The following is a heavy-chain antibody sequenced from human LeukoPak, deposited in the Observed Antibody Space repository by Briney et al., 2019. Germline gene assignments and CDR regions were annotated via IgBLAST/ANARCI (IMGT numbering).Heavy chain of an antibody. Sequence: SETLSLTCTVSGGSISSYYWSWIRQPPGKGLEWIGYIYYSGSINYNPSLKSRVTISVDTSKNQFSLKLSSVTAADTAVYYCARRGPLGVYYYMDVWGKGTTVTVSS. D-gene: IGHD2-8*01. V-gene: IGHV4-59*01. CDR3: ARRGPLGVYYYMDV. CDR1: GGSISSYY. J-gene: IGHJ6*03. CDR2: IYYSGSI.